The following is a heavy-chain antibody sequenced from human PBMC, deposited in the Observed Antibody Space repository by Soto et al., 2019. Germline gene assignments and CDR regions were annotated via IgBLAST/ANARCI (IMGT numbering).Heavy chain of an antibody. CDR1: GFALSTSGVG. Sequence: QITLKESGQTLVKPTETLTLTCTFSGFALSTSGVGVSWIREPPGKALEWVALIYWHDDKRYRPALKSRLTITKDTPKNQVVLTMTNMDPADTATYYCSHIRAILGEVRSAGGMDFCGQGTTVTVSS. CDR2: IYWHDDK. CDR3: SHIRAILGEVRSAGGMDF. D-gene: IGHD3-3*01. J-gene: IGHJ6*02. V-gene: IGHV2-5*01.